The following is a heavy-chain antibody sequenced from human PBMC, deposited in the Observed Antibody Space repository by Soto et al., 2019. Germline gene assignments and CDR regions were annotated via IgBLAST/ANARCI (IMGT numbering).Heavy chain of an antibody. Sequence: QVQLQESGPGLVKPSETLSLTCTVSGGSISSYYWSWIRQPAGKGLEWIGRIYTSGSTNYNPSLKSRVTMSVDTSKNQFSLKLSSVTAADTAVYYCARESNPYSGSYFTYYFDYWGQGTLVTVSS. J-gene: IGHJ4*02. CDR3: ARESNPYSGSYFTYYFDY. CDR2: IYTSGST. CDR1: GGSISSYY. V-gene: IGHV4-4*07. D-gene: IGHD1-26*01.